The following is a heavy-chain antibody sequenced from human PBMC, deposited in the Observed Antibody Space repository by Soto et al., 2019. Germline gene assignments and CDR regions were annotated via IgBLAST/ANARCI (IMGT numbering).Heavy chain of an antibody. CDR2: IWYDGSNK. CDR1: GFTFGSYG. J-gene: IGHJ4*02. Sequence: QVQLVESGGGVVQPGRSLRLSCAASGFTFGSYGMHWVRQAPGKGLEWVAVIWYDGSNKYYAVSVKGRFTISRDNSKNTLYLQMNSLRAEDTAVYYCARETYSGSYSSYWGQGTLVTVSS. V-gene: IGHV3-33*01. D-gene: IGHD1-26*01. CDR3: ARETYSGSYSSY.